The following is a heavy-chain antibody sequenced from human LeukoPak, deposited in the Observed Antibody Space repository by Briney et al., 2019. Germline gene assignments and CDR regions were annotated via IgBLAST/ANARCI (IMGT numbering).Heavy chain of an antibody. V-gene: IGHV3-23*01. D-gene: IGHD3-22*01. J-gene: IGHJ5*02. CDR2: ISGSGGGT. CDR3: AKGTYYYDSSGYYA. Sequence: WGSLRLSCAASGYTFSSYAMSWVRQAPGQGLEWMSAISGSGGGTYYADSFKGRVTITRDNSKNTLYLQMNSLRAEDTAVYYCAKGTYYYDSSGYYAWGQGTLVTVSS. CDR1: GYTFSSYA.